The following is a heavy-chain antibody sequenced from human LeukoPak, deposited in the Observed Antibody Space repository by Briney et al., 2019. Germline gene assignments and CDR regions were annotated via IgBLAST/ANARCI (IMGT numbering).Heavy chain of an antibody. CDR2: IIPIFGTA. J-gene: IGHJ6*03. V-gene: IGHV1-69*05. CDR1: GGTFSSYA. CDR3: ASGGRLAAQGHYYYYYYMDV. D-gene: IGHD3-16*01. Sequence: SVKVSCKAYGGTFSSYAISWVRQAPGQGLEWMGGIIPIFGTANYAQKFQGRVTITTDESTSTAYMELSSLRSEDTAVYYCASGGRLAAQGHYYYYYYMDVWGKGTTVTVSS.